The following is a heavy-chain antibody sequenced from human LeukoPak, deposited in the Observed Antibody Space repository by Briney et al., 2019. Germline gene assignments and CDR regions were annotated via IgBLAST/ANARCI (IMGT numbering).Heavy chain of an antibody. CDR1: GGSISSGSYY. V-gene: IGHV4-61*02. D-gene: IGHD2-2*01. J-gene: IGHJ2*01. CDR2: IYISGTT. Sequence: SQTLSLTCTVSGGSISSGSYYWSWIRQPAGKGLEWIGRIYISGTTNFNPSLKSRVTISVDTSKNQFSLKLSSVTAADTAVYYCARGDCSSTSCYAPDWYFDLWGRGTLVTVSS. CDR3: ARGDCSSTSCYAPDWYFDL.